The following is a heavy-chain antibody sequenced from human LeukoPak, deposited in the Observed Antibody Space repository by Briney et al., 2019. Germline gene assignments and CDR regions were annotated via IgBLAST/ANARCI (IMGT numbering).Heavy chain of an antibody. J-gene: IGHJ5*02. CDR1: GGSISSGDYY. Sequence: SQTLSLTCTVSGGSISSGDYYWSWIRQPPGKGLEWIGYIYYSGSTYYNPSLKSRVTISVDTSKNQFSLKLSSVTAADTAVYYCARRGLRVVAATAWFDPWGQGTLVTVSS. CDR2: IYYSGST. V-gene: IGHV4-30-4*01. CDR3: ARRGLRVVAATAWFDP. D-gene: IGHD2-15*01.